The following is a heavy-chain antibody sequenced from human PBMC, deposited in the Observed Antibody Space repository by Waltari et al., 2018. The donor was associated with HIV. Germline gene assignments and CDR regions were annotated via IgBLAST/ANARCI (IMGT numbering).Heavy chain of an antibody. CDR1: GFYFVPRA. CDR3: AKEASVSTGPLES. CDR2: ISGSDNST. J-gene: IGHJ4*02. Sequence: VHLEESGGGLVQPGGSRRVSCLLSGFYFVPRAMTWVRQAPGKGLEWVSSISGSDNSTHYAQSVKGRFSISRDTSKRALFLQMDDLRGDDVAVYYCAKEASVSTGPLESWGQGTLVIVSS. D-gene: IGHD3-9*01. V-gene: IGHV3-23*04.